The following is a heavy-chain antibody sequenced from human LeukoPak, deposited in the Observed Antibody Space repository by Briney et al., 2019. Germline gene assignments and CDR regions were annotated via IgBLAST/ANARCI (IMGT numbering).Heavy chain of an antibody. V-gene: IGHV4-59*01. CDR2: IYYSGST. CDR3: ARGPLDPFNFDY. Sequence: PSETLSLTCTVSGGSISSYYWSWIRQPPGKGLEWIGYIYYSGSTNYNPSLKSRVTISVDTSKNQFSLKLSSVTAADTAVYYCARGPLDPFNFDYWGQGTLVTVPS. CDR1: GGSISSYY. J-gene: IGHJ4*02.